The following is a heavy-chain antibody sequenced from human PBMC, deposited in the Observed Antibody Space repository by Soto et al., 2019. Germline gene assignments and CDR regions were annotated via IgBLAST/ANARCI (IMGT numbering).Heavy chain of an antibody. CDR2: IYYSGRT. V-gene: IGHV4-59*01. CDR3: ARDLQALRALHYDTDMDV. J-gene: IGHJ6*02. Sequence: SETLSLTCTVSGGSISSYYWSWIRQPPEKGLEWIGYIYYSGRTNYNPSLKSRVTISVDTSKNQFSLKLSSVTAADTAVYYCARDLQALRALHYDTDMDVWGQGTTVTVSS. D-gene: IGHD3-22*01. CDR1: GGSISSYY.